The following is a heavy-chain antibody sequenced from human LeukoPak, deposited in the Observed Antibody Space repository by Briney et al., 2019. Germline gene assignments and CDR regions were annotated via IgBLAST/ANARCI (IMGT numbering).Heavy chain of an antibody. J-gene: IGHJ3*02. CDR1: GFTFSSYW. D-gene: IGHD2-2*01. CDR2: ISSDASIT. V-gene: IGHV3-74*01. Sequence: GGSLRLSCAASGFTFSSYWMHWVRQDPGKGLVWVSRISSDASITSYADPVKGRFTISRDNAKNTLYLQMNSLRAEDTAVYYCAKDEKYCSSTSCADDAFDIWGQGTMVTVSS. CDR3: AKDEKYCSSTSCADDAFDI.